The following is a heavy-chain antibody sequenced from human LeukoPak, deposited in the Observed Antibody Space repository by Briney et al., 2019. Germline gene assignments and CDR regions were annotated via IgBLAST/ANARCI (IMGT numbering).Heavy chain of an antibody. D-gene: IGHD3-3*01. Sequence: SETLSLTCTVSGGSISSSSYYWGWIRQPPGKGLEWIGSIYYSGSTYYNPSLKSRVTISVDTSKNQFSLKLSSVTAADTAVYYRARPITIFGYMDVWGKGTTVTVSS. CDR1: GGSISSSSYY. J-gene: IGHJ6*03. CDR3: ARPITIFGYMDV. CDR2: IYYSGST. V-gene: IGHV4-39*01.